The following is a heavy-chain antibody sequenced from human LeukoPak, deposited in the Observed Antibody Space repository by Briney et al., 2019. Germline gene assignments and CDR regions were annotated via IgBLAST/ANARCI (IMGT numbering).Heavy chain of an antibody. J-gene: IGHJ4*02. CDR2: ISSGGGGI. CDR1: GFTFSSYE. D-gene: IGHD5-12*01. Sequence: PGGSLRLSCAASGFTFSSYEMNWVRQAPGKGLEWVSYISSGGGGIFYADSVKGRFTISRDKAKNSLHLQMNSLRAEDTAVYYCARDWDRGYDGRYYFDYWGQGTLVTVSS. CDR3: ARDWDRGYDGRYYFDY. V-gene: IGHV3-48*03.